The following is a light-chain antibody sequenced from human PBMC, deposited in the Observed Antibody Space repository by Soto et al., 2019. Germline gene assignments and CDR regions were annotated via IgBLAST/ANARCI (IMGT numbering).Light chain of an antibody. CDR2: GAS. V-gene: IGKV3-20*01. CDR1: QSVGSD. CDR3: QQYGSSLPIT. Sequence: EIVMTQSPATLSVSPGERATLSCRASQSVGSDLAWYQQKPGQAPRLLIYGASSRATGIPDRFSGSGSGTDFTLTISRLEPEDFAVYYCQQYGSSLPITFGQGTRLEIK. J-gene: IGKJ5*01.